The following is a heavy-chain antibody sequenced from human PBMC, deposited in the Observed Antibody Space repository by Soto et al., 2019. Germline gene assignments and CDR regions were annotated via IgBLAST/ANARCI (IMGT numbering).Heavy chain of an antibody. CDR2: INPILSMS. CDR1: GGTFTVYS. D-gene: IGHD3-10*01. Sequence: QVQLVQSGAEVKKPGSSVRVSCKASGGTFTVYSINWVRQAPGLGREWMGRINPILSMSDYAQRFQGRVTMTAGKSTSTAYMELSSLRSEDTAMYYCASSYGSGYRDFDYWGQGALVTVSS. J-gene: IGHJ4*02. V-gene: IGHV1-69*02. CDR3: ASSYGSGYRDFDY.